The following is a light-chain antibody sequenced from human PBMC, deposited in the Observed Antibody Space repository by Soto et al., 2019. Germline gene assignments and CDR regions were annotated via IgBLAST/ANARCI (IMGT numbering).Light chain of an antibody. Sequence: EVLMTQSPATLSVSPGERVTLSCRASQSVYSNLAWYQQKPGQAPRLLIYGASTRATGLPARFSGSGSGTEFTLTISSLQSEDFAVDYCQQYNSWPLTVGGGTKVEIK. CDR1: QSVYSN. CDR3: QQYNSWPLT. J-gene: IGKJ4*01. V-gene: IGKV3-15*01. CDR2: GAS.